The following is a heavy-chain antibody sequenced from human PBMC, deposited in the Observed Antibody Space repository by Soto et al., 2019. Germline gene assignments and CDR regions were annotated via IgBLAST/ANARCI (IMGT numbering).Heavy chain of an antibody. Sequence: SSETLSLTCTVSGGSISSGGYYWSWIRQHPGKGLEWIGYIYYSGSTYYNPSLKSRVTISVDTSKNQFSLKLSSVTAAETAVYYCARDLIRGSYLDYWGQGTLVTVSS. CDR2: IYYSGST. D-gene: IGHD1-26*01. J-gene: IGHJ4*02. CDR3: ARDLIRGSYLDY. CDR1: GGSISSGGYY. V-gene: IGHV4-31*03.